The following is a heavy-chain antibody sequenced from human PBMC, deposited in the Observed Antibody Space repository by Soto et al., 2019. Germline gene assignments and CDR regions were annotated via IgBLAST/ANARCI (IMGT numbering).Heavy chain of an antibody. D-gene: IGHD3-22*01. V-gene: IGHV3-30*18. J-gene: IGHJ6*02. CDR1: GFTLSGFA. CDR3: AKAYCYDSSGYYDNYYAMDV. Sequence: QMQLVESGGGVVQPVRSLRLSCDASGFTLSGFAMHWVRQAPGQGLEWVAVISNDGTNQYYSESVKGRFTISRDNSKNELYLQLNNLGAEDTAVYYCAKAYCYDSSGYYDNYYAMDVWGQGTTVTVSS. CDR2: ISNDGTNQ.